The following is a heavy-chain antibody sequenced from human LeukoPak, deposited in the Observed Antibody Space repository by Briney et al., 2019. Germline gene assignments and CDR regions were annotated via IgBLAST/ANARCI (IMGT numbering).Heavy chain of an antibody. V-gene: IGHV3-30*02. CDR2: IRYDGSNK. Sequence: GGSLRLSCAASGFTFSSYGMHWVRQAPGKGLEWVAFIRYDGSNKYYADSVKGRFTISRDNSKNTLYLQMNSLIPEDTAVYYCVKGQNSGGYFADFDYWGQGTLVTVSS. J-gene: IGHJ4*02. CDR3: VKGQNSGGYFADFDY. CDR1: GFTFSSYG. D-gene: IGHD1-26*01.